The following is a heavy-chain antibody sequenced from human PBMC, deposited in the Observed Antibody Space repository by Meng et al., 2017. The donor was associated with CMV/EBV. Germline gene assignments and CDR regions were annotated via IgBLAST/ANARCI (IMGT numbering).Heavy chain of an antibody. V-gene: IGHV4-39*07. CDR2: IYHSGST. Sequence: SETLSLTCTVPGGSISSSSYYWGSIRQPPGKGLEWIGSIYHSGSTYYNPSLKSRVTISVDTSKNQFSLKLSSVTAADTAVYYCARYPPKELELQGFDPWGQGTLVTVSS. CDR3: ARYPPKELELQGFDP. J-gene: IGHJ5*02. D-gene: IGHD1-7*01. CDR1: GGSISSSSYY.